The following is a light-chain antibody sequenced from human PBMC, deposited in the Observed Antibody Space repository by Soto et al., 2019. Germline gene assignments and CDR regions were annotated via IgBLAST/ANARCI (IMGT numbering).Light chain of an antibody. V-gene: IGKV3-20*01. J-gene: IGKJ1*01. CDR3: QQYGNSPLT. CDR2: GAS. CDR1: QSVSSSY. Sequence: EIVLTQSPGTLSLSPGERATLSCRASQSVSSSYLARYQEKPGQAPRPLIYGASSRATGIPDRFSGSGSGTDFPLTISTLRPEDFAVYYCQQYGNSPLTFGQGTEVELK.